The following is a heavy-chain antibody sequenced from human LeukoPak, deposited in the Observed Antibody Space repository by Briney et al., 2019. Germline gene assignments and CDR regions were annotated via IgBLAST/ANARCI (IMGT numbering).Heavy chain of an antibody. CDR3: ARSGTDIVVVPAAIVYYYYYMDV. V-gene: IGHV3-30*01. J-gene: IGHJ6*03. CDR1: GFTLSSYA. Sequence: GRSLRLSCAASGFTLSSYAMHWVRQAPGKGLEWVAVISYDGSNKYYADSVKGRFTISRDNSKNTLYLQMNSLRAEDTAVYYCARSGTDIVVVPAAIVYYYYYMDVWGKGTTVTVSS. CDR2: ISYDGSNK. D-gene: IGHD2-2*02.